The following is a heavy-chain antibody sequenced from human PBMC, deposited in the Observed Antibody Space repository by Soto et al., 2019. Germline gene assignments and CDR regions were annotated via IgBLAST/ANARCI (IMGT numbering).Heavy chain of an antibody. CDR1: GGSISSYY. J-gene: IGHJ6*02. Sequence: SETLSPTYTVSGGSISSYYWSWIRQPPGEGLEWIGYIYYSGSTNYNPSLKSRVTISVDTSKNQFSLKLSSVTAADTAVYYCARGETGNYDFWSGYPHYYYYGMDVWGQGTTVTVSS. V-gene: IGHV4-59*01. CDR2: IYYSGST. D-gene: IGHD3-3*01. CDR3: ARGETGNYDFWSGYPHYYYYGMDV.